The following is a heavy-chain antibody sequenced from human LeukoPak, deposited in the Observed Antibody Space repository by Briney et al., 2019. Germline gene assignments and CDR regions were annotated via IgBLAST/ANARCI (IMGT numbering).Heavy chain of an antibody. CDR2: INPNSGEK. J-gene: IGHJ6*02. V-gene: IGHV1-2*02. CDR3: AIVDPGNV. D-gene: IGHD1-26*01. Sequence: ASVNVSCTVSESTFTGRQMHWVRQAPGQGPEWMGWINPNSGEKEYTEKFQGRVTMTGNTSIRTVYMELSSLTSDDTAVYYCAIVDPGNVWGQGTTVSVS. CDR1: ESTFTGRQ.